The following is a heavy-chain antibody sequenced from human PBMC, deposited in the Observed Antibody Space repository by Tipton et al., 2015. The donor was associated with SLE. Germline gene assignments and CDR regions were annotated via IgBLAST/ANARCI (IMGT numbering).Heavy chain of an antibody. Sequence: QSGPEVKKPGESLKISCKGSGYSFTSYWIGWVRQMPGKGLEWMGIIYPGDSDTRYSPSFQGQVTISADKSISTAYLQWSSLKASDTAMYYCATSEWELPYYYYYGMDVWGQGTTVTVSS. CDR3: ATSEWELPYYYYYGMDV. V-gene: IGHV5-51*03. J-gene: IGHJ6*02. D-gene: IGHD1-26*01. CDR1: GYSFTSYW. CDR2: IYPGDSDT.